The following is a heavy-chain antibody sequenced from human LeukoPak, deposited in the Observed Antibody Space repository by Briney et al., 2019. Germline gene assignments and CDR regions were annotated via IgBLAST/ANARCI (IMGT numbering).Heavy chain of an antibody. CDR3: ARDPTTEETVLYYFDH. CDR2: INHRGGT. D-gene: IGHD4-23*01. V-gene: IGHV4-34*01. J-gene: IGHJ4*02. CDR1: GGSFIGYH. Sequence: PAETLSLTCAASGGSFIGYHWNWIRQSPGKGLEWIAEINHRGGTNYNPSLKSRVTISIDTSKNQFSLNLKSVTAADTAVYYCARDPTTEETVLYYFDHWGQG.